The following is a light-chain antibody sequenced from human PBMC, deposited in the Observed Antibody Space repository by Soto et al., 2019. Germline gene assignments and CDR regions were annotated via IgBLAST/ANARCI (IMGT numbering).Light chain of an antibody. Sequence: EIVLTQSPGTLSLSPGERATLSCRASQSVDDNLAWYQQKSGQAPRLLIYGASSRATGIPDRFSGSGSGADFSLTISSLEPEDSAVYYCQQRYNWPITFGQGTRLEIK. J-gene: IGKJ5*01. CDR2: GAS. CDR1: QSVDDN. V-gene: IGKV3-11*01. CDR3: QQRYNWPIT.